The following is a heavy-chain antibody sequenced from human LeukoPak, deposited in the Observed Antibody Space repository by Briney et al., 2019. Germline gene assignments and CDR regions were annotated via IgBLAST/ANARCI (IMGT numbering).Heavy chain of an antibody. Sequence: GASVKVSCMTSGYPFTKYGISWVRQAPGQGLEWMGWISAYNGNTNYAQKLQARVTMTTDTSTTTAYMELRGLTSDDTAVYYCAKWTYDSGGYSNYFDPWGQGTLVTVSS. J-gene: IGHJ5*02. V-gene: IGHV1-18*01. D-gene: IGHD3-22*01. CDR3: AKWTYDSGGYSNYFDP. CDR2: ISAYNGNT. CDR1: GYPFTKYG.